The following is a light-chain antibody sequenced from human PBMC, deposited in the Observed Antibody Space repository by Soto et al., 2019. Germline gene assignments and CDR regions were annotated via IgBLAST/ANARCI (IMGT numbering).Light chain of an antibody. CDR3: QQYGSSPRT. V-gene: IGKV3-20*01. J-gene: IGKJ1*01. CDR2: GAS. CDR1: QSVSSSY. Sequence: EIVLTQSPGTLSLSPGERATLSCRASQSVSSSYLAWYQQKPGQAPRLLIYGASSRATGIPDRFGGSGSGTDFTLTISRLEPEDFAGYYCQQYGSSPRTFGQGTTVEIK.